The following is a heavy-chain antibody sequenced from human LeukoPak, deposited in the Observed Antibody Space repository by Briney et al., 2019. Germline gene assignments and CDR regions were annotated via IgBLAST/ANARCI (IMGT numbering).Heavy chain of an antibody. CDR3: ARVEMATMDY. J-gene: IGHJ4*02. Sequence: PSETLSLTCTVSGGSISSSSYYWGWSRQPPGKGLEWIGSIYYSGSTYYNPSLKSRVTISVDTSKNQFSLKLSSVTAADTAVYYCARVEMATMDYWGQGTLVTVSS. D-gene: IGHD5-24*01. V-gene: IGHV4-39*01. CDR1: GGSISSSSYY. CDR2: IYYSGST.